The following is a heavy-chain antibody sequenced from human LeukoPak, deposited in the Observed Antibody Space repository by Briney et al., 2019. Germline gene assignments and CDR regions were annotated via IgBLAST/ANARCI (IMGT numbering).Heavy chain of an antibody. CDR3: ARISRSYVFDY. V-gene: IGHV3-21*01. D-gene: IGHD1-26*01. CDR2: ISEGGNYV. CDR1: GFTFSSYG. Sequence: GGSQRLSCAASGFTFSSYGMNWIRQAPGKGLEWVSGISEGGNYVNYAASVKGRFTISRDNAKNSLYLQMNSLRAEDTAVYYCARISRSYVFDYWGQGTLVTVSS. J-gene: IGHJ4*02.